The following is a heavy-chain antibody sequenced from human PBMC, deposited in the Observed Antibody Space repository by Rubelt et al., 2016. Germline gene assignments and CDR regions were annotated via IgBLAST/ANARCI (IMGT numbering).Heavy chain of an antibody. Sequence: QVQLVQSGAEVKKPGASVKVSCKASGYTFTSYDINWVRQATGQGLEWMGWMNPNSGNTGYAQKFQGRVTMTRNTSISTAYRGLSSLRSEDTAVYYCARMVNDFWSGYHNWFDPWGQGTLVTVSS. CDR2: MNPNSGNT. J-gene: IGHJ5*02. V-gene: IGHV1-8*01. D-gene: IGHD3-3*01. CDR1: GYTFTSYD. CDR3: ARMVNDFWSGYHNWFDP.